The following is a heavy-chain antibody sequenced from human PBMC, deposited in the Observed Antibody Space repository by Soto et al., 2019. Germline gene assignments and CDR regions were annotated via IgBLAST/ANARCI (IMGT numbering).Heavy chain of an antibody. Sequence: ERLSLTGAVAGGSLSVNYCSWILQPPGKALESIGEINHSASTNYNPSLKSRVTISVDTSKNQFALNLSSVTAADTAIYYCARCVCSTVLNRCYSDYWGQGTQVTVSS. D-gene: IGHD3-16*01. CDR1: GGSLSVNY. CDR2: INHSAST. V-gene: IGHV4-34*01. CDR3: ARCVCSTVLNRCYSDY. J-gene: IGHJ4*02.